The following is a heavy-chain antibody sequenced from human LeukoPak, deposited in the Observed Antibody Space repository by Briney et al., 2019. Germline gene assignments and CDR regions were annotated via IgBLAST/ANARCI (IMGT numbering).Heavy chain of an antibody. CDR1: GFTFSSYS. CDR2: ISSSSSYI. J-gene: IGHJ4*02. Sequence: PGGSLRLSCAASGFTFSSYSMIWVRQAPGRGLEWVSSISSSSSYIFYADSVKGRFTISRDNAKNSLYLQMNSLRVEDTAFYYCARDLAYSRLDYWGQGMLVTVSS. V-gene: IGHV3-21*01. D-gene: IGHD5-18*01. CDR3: ARDLAYSRLDY.